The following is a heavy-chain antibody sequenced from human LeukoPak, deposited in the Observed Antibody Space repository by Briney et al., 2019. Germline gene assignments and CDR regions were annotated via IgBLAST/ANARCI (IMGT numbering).Heavy chain of an antibody. V-gene: IGHV4-38-2*01. CDR1: GYSISSGYY. CDR2: IYQSGST. J-gene: IGHJ4*02. CDR3: ARCGSGNYFDY. D-gene: IGHD3-10*01. Sequence: SETLSLTCAVCGYSISSGYYWGWIRQPPGKGLEWIGSIYQSGSTYYNSSLKSRVTISVDTSKNQFSLKLSSVTAADTAVYFCARCGSGNYFDYWGQGTLVTVSS.